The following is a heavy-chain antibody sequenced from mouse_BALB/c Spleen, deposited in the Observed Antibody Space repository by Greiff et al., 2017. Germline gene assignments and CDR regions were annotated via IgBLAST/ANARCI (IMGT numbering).Heavy chain of an antibody. D-gene: IGHD1-2*01. V-gene: IGHV1-14*01. CDR3: AREGVYYGYVNYYAMDY. CDR2: INPYNDGT. CDR1: GYTFTSYV. J-gene: IGHJ4*01. Sequence: VHVKQSGPELVKPGASVKMSCKASGYTFTSYVMHWVKQKPGQGLEWIGYINPYNDGTKYNEKFKGKATLTSDKSSSTAYMELSSLTSEDSAVYYCAREGVYYGYVNYYAMDYWGQGTSVTVSS.